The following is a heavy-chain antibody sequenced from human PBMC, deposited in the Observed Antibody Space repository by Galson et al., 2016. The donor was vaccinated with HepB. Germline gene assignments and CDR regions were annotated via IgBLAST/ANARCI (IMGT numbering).Heavy chain of an antibody. V-gene: IGHV4-4*02. D-gene: IGHD2-8*02. CDR1: GVSITTDYW. CDR3: TRGTLGSTASMAFDY. J-gene: IGHJ4*02. Sequence: ETLSLTCAVSGVSITTDYWWSWVRQSPGEGFEWIGEVYQTGTAHYNPSFTRRATISVDTSKNQISLRLASVTAADTAVYYCTRGTLGSTASMAFDYWGQGTLVSVSS. CDR2: VYQTGTA.